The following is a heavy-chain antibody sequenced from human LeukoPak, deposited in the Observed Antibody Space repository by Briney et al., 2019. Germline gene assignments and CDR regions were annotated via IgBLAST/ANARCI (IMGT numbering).Heavy chain of an antibody. CDR2: ISYDGSNK. Sequence: GGSLRLSCAASGFTFSSYAMHWVRQAPGKGLEWVAVISYDGSNKYYADSVKGRFTISRDNSKNTLYLQMNSLRAEDTAVYYSARGYSGYDYWNWGQGTLVTVSS. V-gene: IGHV3-30-3*01. J-gene: IGHJ4*02. D-gene: IGHD5-12*01. CDR3: ARGYSGYDYWN. CDR1: GFTFSSYA.